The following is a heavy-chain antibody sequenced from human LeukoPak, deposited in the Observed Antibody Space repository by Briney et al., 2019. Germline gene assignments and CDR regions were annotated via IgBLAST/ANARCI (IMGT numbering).Heavy chain of an antibody. J-gene: IGHJ4*02. CDR2: ISYDGSNK. CDR1: GFTFSSYG. V-gene: IGHV3-30*18. CDR3: AKAVYDSSGSFDF. D-gene: IGHD3-22*01. Sequence: GGSLRLSCAASGFTFSSYGMHWVRQAPGKGLEWVAVISYDGSNKYYADSVKGRFTISRDNSKNTLYLQMSSLRAEDTAVYYCAKAVYDSSGSFDFWGQGTLVTVSS.